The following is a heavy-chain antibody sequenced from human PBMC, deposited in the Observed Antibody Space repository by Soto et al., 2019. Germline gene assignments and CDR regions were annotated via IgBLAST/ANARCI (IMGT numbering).Heavy chain of an antibody. V-gene: IGHV4-31*03. CDR2: IYYSGST. CDR3: ARDRECSGGTCYNYFDY. J-gene: IGHJ4*02. CDR1: GGSISGGGYY. Sequence: SETLSLTCTVSGGSISGGGYYWSWIRQHPGKGLEWIGYIYYSGSTYYNPSLKSRVTISVDTSKNQFSLKLSSVTAADTAVYYCARDRECSGGTCYNYFDYWGQGTLVTVSS. D-gene: IGHD2-15*01.